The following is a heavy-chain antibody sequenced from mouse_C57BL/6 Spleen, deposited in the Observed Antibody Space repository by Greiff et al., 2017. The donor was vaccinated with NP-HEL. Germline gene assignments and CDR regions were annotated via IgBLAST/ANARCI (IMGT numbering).Heavy chain of an antibody. CDR3: ARNYGSSYYFDY. J-gene: IGHJ2*01. CDR2: IYPGDGDT. V-gene: IGHV1-80*01. Sequence: QVQLQQSGAELVKPGASVKISCKASGYAFSSYWMNWVKQRPGKGLEWIGQIYPGDGDTNYNGKFKGKATLTADKSSSTAYMQLSSLTSEDSAVYFCARNYGSSYYFDYWGKGTTLTVSS. CDR1: GYAFSSYW. D-gene: IGHD1-1*01.